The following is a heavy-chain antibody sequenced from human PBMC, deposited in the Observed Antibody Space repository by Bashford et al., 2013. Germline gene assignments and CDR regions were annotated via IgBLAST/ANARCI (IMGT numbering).Heavy chain of an antibody. Sequence: ASVKVSCKASGYTFTSYYMHWVRQAPGQGLEWMGIINPSGGSTSYAQKFQGRVTMTTDTSTTTAYMELRSLRSDDTAVYYCARALGHCSTDRCPDNWFDPWGQGTLVTVSS. J-gene: IGHJ5*02. D-gene: IGHD2-2*01. CDR1: GYTFTSYY. CDR3: ARALGHCSTDRCPDNWFDP. CDR2: INPSGGST. V-gene: IGHV1-46*01.